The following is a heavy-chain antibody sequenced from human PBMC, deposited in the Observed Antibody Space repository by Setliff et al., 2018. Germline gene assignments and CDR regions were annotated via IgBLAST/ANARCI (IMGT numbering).Heavy chain of an antibody. V-gene: IGHV4-34*12. J-gene: IGHJ4*02. CDR3: ARSFSRREKFLLDY. Sequence: SCTVSGGSISGYYWSWIRQPPGKRLEWIGEIIHSGSTNYNPSLKSRVTISMDTSKNQFSLKVSSVTAADTAVYYCARSFSRREKFLLDYWGQGALVTVSS. CDR2: IIHSGST. CDR1: GGSISGYY.